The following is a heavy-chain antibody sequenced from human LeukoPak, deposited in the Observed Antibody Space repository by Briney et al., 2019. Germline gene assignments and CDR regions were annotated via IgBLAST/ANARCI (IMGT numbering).Heavy chain of an antibody. CDR1: GSTLTDYY. J-gene: IGHJ3*02. CDR2: INPNSGGT. V-gene: IGHV1-2*02. CDR3: ARAGAEGAFDI. Sequence: ASVKVSCKASGSTLTDYYMHWVRQAPGQGLEWMGWINPNSGGTNYAQKFQGRVTMTRDTSISTAYMELSRLRSDDTAVYYCARAGAEGAFDIWGQGTMVTVSS. D-gene: IGHD3-10*01.